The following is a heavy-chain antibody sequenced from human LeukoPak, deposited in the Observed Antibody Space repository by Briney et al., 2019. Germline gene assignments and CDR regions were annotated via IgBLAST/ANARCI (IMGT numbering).Heavy chain of an antibody. V-gene: IGHV3-48*03. D-gene: IGHD3-16*02. CDR1: GFTFSSYE. CDR2: ISSSGSTI. CDR3: AGGSYRYSDY. J-gene: IGHJ4*02. Sequence: GGSLRLSCAASGFTFSSYEMNWVRQAPGKGLEWVSYISSSGSTIYYADSVKGRFTISRDNAKNSLYLQMNRLRAEDTAVYYCAGGSYRYSDYWGQGTLVTVSS.